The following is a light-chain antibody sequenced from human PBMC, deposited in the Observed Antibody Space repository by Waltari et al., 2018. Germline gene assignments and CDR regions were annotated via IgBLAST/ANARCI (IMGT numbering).Light chain of an antibody. V-gene: IGKV4-1*01. Sequence: IVMTQSPDSLAVSLGERATINCQSSQSVLYNSINKNFLAWYQHKPGQPPNLLIYWASTRESGVPDRFSGSGSGTDFTLTISSLQAEDVAVYYCQQYYSTPYTFGQGTKLEIQ. CDR1: QSVLYNSINKNF. J-gene: IGKJ2*01. CDR2: WAS. CDR3: QQYYSTPYT.